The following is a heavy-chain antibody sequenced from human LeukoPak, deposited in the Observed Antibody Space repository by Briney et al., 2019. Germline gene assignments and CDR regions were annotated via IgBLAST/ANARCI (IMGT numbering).Heavy chain of an antibody. D-gene: IGHD6-19*01. Sequence: GASLRLSCAASGFSFSSYAMTWVRQAPGKGLEWVSSIDAGGGDTYHSDSVRGRFTISRDNSMNTLYLQMNSLRADDTAVYYCGRPTKYWLVRGNGVDVWGQGTTVTVSS. CDR3: GRPTKYWLVRGNGVDV. V-gene: IGHV3-23*01. CDR2: IDAGGGDT. J-gene: IGHJ6*02. CDR1: GFSFSSYA.